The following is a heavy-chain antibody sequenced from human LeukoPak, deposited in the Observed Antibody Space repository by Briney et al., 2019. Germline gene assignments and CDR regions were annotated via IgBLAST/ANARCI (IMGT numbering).Heavy chain of an antibody. D-gene: IGHD3-3*01. V-gene: IGHV5-51*01. CDR2: IYPGDSDT. CDR1: GYTFSSYW. Sequence: GESLRISCKGSGYTFSSYWIGWVRQMPGKGLEWLGIIYPGDSDTRYSPSLQGQVTISVDTSIGTAYLQWSSLKASDTAIYYCARQNDFRLDYWGQGTLVTVSS. J-gene: IGHJ4*02. CDR3: ARQNDFRLDY.